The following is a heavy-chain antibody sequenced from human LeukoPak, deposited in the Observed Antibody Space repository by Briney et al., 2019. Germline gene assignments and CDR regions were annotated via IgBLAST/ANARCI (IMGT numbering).Heavy chain of an antibody. CDR3: AKETHSGYSCADY. D-gene: IGHD3-22*01. Sequence: GGSLRLSCAASGFTFSSYAMSWVRQAPGKGLDWVSGISASGGSTYYADSVKGRFTISRDNSKNTLYLQMNSLRAEDTAIYYCAKETHSGYSCADYWGQGTLVTVSS. CDR2: ISASGGST. CDR1: GFTFSSYA. V-gene: IGHV3-23*01. J-gene: IGHJ4*02.